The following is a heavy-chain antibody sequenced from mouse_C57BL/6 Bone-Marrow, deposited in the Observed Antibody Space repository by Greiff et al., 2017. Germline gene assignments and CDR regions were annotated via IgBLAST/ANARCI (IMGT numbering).Heavy chain of an antibody. CDR3: ARDRRGLRRGFAY. J-gene: IGHJ3*01. D-gene: IGHD2-4*01. Sequence: DVKLQESGGGLVKPGGSLKLSCAASGFTFSSYAMSWVRQTPEKRLEWVATISDGGSYTYYPDNVKGRFTISRDNAKNNLYLQMSHLKSGDTAMYYCARDRRGLRRGFAYWGQGTLVTVSA. CDR1: GFTFSSYA. V-gene: IGHV5-4*01. CDR2: ISDGGSYT.